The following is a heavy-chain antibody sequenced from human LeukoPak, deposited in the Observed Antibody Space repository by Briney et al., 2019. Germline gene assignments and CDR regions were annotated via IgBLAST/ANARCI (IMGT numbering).Heavy chain of an antibody. Sequence: PGGSLRLSCAASGFTVGSNYMSWVRQAPGKGLEWVSVIYSGGSTYYADSVKGRFTISRDNSKNTLYLQMNSLRAEDTAVYYCARDTYYYDSSGYYDIWGQGTMVTVSS. J-gene: IGHJ3*02. V-gene: IGHV3-53*01. CDR1: GFTVGSNY. CDR2: IYSGGST. D-gene: IGHD3-22*01. CDR3: ARDTYYYDSSGYYDI.